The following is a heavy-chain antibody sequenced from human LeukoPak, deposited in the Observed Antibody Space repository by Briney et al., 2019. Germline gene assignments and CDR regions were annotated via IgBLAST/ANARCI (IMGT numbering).Heavy chain of an antibody. Sequence: QPGGSLRPSWAPSGFTFSSNGMPGFGKAPGKGLDGVAVISYDGSNKYYADSVKGRFTISRDNSKNTLYLQMNSLRAEDTAVYYCAKDSGSPWIQLWLRSWGQGTLVTVSS. V-gene: IGHV3-30*18. J-gene: IGHJ4*02. CDR1: GFTFSSNG. CDR3: AKDSGSPWIQLWLRS. D-gene: IGHD5-18*01. CDR2: ISYDGSNK.